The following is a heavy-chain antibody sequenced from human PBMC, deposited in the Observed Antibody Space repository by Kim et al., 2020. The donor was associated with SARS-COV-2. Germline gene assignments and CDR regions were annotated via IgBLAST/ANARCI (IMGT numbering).Heavy chain of an antibody. Sequence: NYAQEVQGRVTIPADESTSTAYMELSSLRSEGTAVYYCARDGWGDYAFDYWGQGTLVTVSS. V-gene: IGHV1-69*01. D-gene: IGHD4-17*01. CDR3: ARDGWGDYAFDY. J-gene: IGHJ4*02.